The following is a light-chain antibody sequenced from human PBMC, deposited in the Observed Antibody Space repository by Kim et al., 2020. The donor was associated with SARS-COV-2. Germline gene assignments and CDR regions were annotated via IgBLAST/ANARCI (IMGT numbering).Light chain of an antibody. Sequence: DIQMTQSPTSLSASVGDRVTITCRASQGINNHVAWFQQKPGKAPKSLMYGASSLHSGVPSQFSGSGSGTDFTLTISSLQPDDFATYFCHQYDTLPLTFGGGTQVEIK. CDR1: QGINNH. V-gene: IGKV1-16*02. CDR3: HQYDTLPLT. J-gene: IGKJ4*01. CDR2: GAS.